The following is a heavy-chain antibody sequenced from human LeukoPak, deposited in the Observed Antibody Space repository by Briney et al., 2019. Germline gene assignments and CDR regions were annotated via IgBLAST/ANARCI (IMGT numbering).Heavy chain of an antibody. D-gene: IGHD2-2*01. CDR1: GGSFQSFY. CDR3: ARPVDCSSTICTGPMDV. CDR2: IDHIGRT. J-gene: IGHJ6*03. V-gene: IGHV4-34*01. Sequence: YPSETLSLTCAVYGGSFQSFYWTWVRQFPGRGLEWIGEIDHIGRTKHNPSLKSRLNISIDRSKNQFSLRLAPVTAADTAVYFCARPVDCSSTICTGPMDVWGRGTTVTVSS.